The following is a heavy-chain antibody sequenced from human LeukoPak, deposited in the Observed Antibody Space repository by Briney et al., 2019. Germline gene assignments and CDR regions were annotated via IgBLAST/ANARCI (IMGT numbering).Heavy chain of an antibody. CDR3: ARGPSTIGYFDY. J-gene: IGHJ4*02. V-gene: IGHV3-48*03. Sequence: GGSLRLSCAASGFTFSSYEMNWVRQAPGKGLEWVSYISSSGSTIYYADSVKGRFTISRDNAKNSLYLQMNSLRAEDTALYYCARGPSTIGYFDYWGQGALVTVSS. CDR1: GFTFSSYE. D-gene: IGHD3-9*01. CDR2: ISSSGSTI.